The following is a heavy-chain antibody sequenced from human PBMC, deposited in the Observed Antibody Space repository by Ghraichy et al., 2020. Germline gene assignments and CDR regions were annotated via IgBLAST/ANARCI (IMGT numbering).Heavy chain of an antibody. CDR1: GFNFSTYT. J-gene: IGHJ5*02. Sequence: LSLTCAASGFNFSTYTMNWVRQAPGKGLEWVSSISSSSSYTFYSDSVKGRFTISRNNAKRSLNLQMNSLRAEDTAVYYCARDGRGGSAWYEGHWFDPWGQGTLVTVPS. V-gene: IGHV3-21*01. D-gene: IGHD6-19*01. CDR2: ISSSSSYT. CDR3: ARDGRGGSAWYEGHWFDP.